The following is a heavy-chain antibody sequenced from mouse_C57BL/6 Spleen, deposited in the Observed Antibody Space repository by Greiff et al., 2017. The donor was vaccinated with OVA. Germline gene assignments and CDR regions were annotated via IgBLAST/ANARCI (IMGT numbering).Heavy chain of an antibody. CDR2: INPSNGGT. CDR3: ARSSWEYYAMDY. CDR1: GYTFTSYW. D-gene: IGHD4-1*01. Sequence: QVQLQQPGTELVKPGASVKLSCKASGYTFTSYWMHWVKQRPGQGLEWIGIINPSNGGTNYNEKFKSKATLTVDKSSSTAYMQLSSLTSEDSAVYYCARSSWEYYAMDYWGQGTSVTVSS. J-gene: IGHJ4*01. V-gene: IGHV1-53*01.